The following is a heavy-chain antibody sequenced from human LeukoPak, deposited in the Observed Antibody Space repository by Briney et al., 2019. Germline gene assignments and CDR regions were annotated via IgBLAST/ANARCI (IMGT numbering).Heavy chain of an antibody. CDR2: IYSGGST. J-gene: IGHJ4*02. D-gene: IGHD3-10*01. CDR3: ARDHYGSGSYYNNGFDY. CDR1: GFTVSSNY. Sequence: GGSLRLSCAASGFTVSSNYMSWVRQAPGKGLEWVSVIYSGGSTYYADSVKGRFTISRDNSKNTLYLQMNSLRAEDTAVYYCARDHYGSGSYYNNGFDYWGQGTLVTVSS. V-gene: IGHV3-66*01.